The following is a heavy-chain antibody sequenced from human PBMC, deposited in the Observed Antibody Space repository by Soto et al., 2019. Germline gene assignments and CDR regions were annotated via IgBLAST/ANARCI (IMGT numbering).Heavy chain of an antibody. Sequence: QVQLVESGGGLVKPGGSLRLSCAASGFTFSDYYMSWIRQAPGKGLEWVSYISSSGSTIYYADSVKGRFTISRDNAKNSLYLQMNSLRAEDTAVYYCVSSGWWNYYYYYGMDVWGQGTTVTVSS. J-gene: IGHJ6*02. D-gene: IGHD6-19*01. CDR1: GFTFSDYY. V-gene: IGHV3-11*01. CDR3: VSSGWWNYYYYYGMDV. CDR2: ISSSGSTI.